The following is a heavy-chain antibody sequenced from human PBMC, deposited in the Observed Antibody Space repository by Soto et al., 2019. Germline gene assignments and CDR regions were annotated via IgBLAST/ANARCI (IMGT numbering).Heavy chain of an antibody. Sequence: SETLSLTCAVSGGSISSSNWWSWVRQPPGKGLEWIGEIYHSGSTNYNPSLESRVTISIDKSKKQFSLKLSSVTAADTAVYYCARAGIALGYCSGGSCYSWFDPWGQGTLVTVSS. CDR2: IYHSGST. J-gene: IGHJ5*02. CDR1: GGSISSSNW. CDR3: ARAGIALGYCSGGSCYSWFDP. D-gene: IGHD2-15*01. V-gene: IGHV4-4*02.